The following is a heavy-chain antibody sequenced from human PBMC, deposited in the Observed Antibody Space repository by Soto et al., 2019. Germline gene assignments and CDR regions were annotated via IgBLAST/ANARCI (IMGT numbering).Heavy chain of an antibody. D-gene: IGHD2-8*02. Sequence: QVQLQQWGAGLLKPSETLSLTCAVYGGSFSGYYWTWIRQPPGTGLEWIGEINHSGTTNYNPSLKSRVTIAVAASKHQFSLKLTSVTAADTAVYYCARDKITGLFDYWGQGHLVTVSS. CDR3: ARDKITGLFDY. J-gene: IGHJ4*02. CDR1: GGSFSGYY. CDR2: INHSGTT. V-gene: IGHV4-34*01.